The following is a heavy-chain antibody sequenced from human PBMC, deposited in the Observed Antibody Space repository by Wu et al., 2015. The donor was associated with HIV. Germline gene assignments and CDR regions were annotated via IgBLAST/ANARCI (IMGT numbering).Heavy chain of an antibody. CDR1: GYTFTDYD. D-gene: IGHD3-22*01. CDR2: MNPKSGNT. CDR3: AREFHYDTSGYYYRIHNWFDP. V-gene: IGHV1-8*01. Sequence: QAQLVQSGAEVKKPGASVKVSCKASGYTFTDYDIIWVRQAAGQGLEWMGWMNPKSGNTEYAQKFQGRVTMTRNTAISTAYMEVSSLRSEDTAVYFCAREFHYDTSGYYYRIHNWFDPWGQGTLVTVSP. J-gene: IGHJ5*02.